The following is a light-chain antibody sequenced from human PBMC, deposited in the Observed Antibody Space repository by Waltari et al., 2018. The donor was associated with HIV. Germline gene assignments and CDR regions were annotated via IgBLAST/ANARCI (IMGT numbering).Light chain of an antibody. Sequence: EIVLTQSPGTLSLSPGERATLSCRASQSVSSSYLAWYQQKPGQAPRFSGSGSGTDFTLTISRLEPEDFAVYYCQQYGSSPMYTFGQGTKLEIK. CDR1: QSVSSSY. J-gene: IGKJ2*01. CDR3: QQYGSSPMYT. V-gene: IGKV3-20*01.